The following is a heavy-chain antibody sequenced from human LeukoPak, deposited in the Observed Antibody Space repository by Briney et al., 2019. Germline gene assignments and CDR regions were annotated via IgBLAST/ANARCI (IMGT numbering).Heavy chain of an antibody. J-gene: IGHJ4*02. Sequence: SETLSLTCTVSGGSISSSSYYWGWIRQPPGKGLEWIGSIYYSGSTNYNPSLKSRVTISVDTSKNQFSLKLSSVTAADTAVYYCARGVVIAPQTFDYWGQGTLVTASS. CDR2: IYYSGST. V-gene: IGHV4-39*07. CDR1: GGSISSSSYY. D-gene: IGHD2-21*01. CDR3: ARGVVIAPQTFDY.